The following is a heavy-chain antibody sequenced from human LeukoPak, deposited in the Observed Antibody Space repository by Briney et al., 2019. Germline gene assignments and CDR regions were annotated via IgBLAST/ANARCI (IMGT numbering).Heavy chain of an antibody. V-gene: IGHV3-7*01. D-gene: IGHD4-11*01. CDR3: AKDFHTVTAYAFDI. J-gene: IGHJ3*02. CDR1: GFTFSSYW. Sequence: PGGSLRLSCAASGFTFSSYWMSWVRQAPGKGLEWVANIKQDGSEKYYADSVKGRFTISRDNSKNTLYLQMNSLRAEDTAVYYCAKDFHTVTAYAFDIWGQGTMVTVSS. CDR2: IKQDGSEK.